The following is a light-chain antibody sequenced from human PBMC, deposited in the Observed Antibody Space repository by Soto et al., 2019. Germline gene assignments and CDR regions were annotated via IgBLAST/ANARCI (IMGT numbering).Light chain of an antibody. CDR3: QQSYSKDS. V-gene: IGKV1-39*01. J-gene: IGKJ2*03. CDR2: AAS. CDR1: QSIGTY. Sequence: DIQMTQSPASLSASVGDRVTITCRASQSIGTYVNWYQQKPGKAPKLLIYAASTLQSGVPSRFSGSGSGTDFTLTISSLQPEDFATYHCQQSYSKDSFGQGTKLEIK.